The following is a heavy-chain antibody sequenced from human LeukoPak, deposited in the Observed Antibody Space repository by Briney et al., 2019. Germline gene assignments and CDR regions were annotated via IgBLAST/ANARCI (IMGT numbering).Heavy chain of an antibody. CDR3: ARGSLGTHYYDSSGYGD. J-gene: IGHJ4*02. CDR2: TSAYKGNT. D-gene: IGHD3-22*01. CDR1: GYTFTSYG. Sequence: EASVKVSCKASGYTFTSYGISWVRQAPGQGLEWMGWTSAYKGNTNYAQKLQGRVTMTTDTSPSTAYMELRSLRSDDTAVYYCARGSLGTHYYDSSGYGDWGQGTLVTVSS. V-gene: IGHV1-18*01.